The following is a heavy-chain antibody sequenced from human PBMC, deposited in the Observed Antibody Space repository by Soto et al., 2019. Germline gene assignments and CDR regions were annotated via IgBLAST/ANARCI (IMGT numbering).Heavy chain of an antibody. Sequence: EVQLVESGGGLVQRGGSLRLSCEASGFTFSNYWMSWVRQAPGKGLEWVANIKKDGSEKYYVDSMKGRFTISRDNAKNSLNLQTNSLRVEDTAIYYYVRVSMWFGERMYYYAMDDLGQGTTVTVSS. CDR2: IKKDGSEK. D-gene: IGHD3-10*01. V-gene: IGHV3-7*03. CDR3: VRVSMWFGERMYYYAMDD. J-gene: IGHJ6*02. CDR1: GFTFSNYW.